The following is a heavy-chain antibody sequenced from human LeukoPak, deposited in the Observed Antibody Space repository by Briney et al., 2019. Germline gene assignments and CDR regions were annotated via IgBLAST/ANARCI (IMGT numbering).Heavy chain of an antibody. CDR1: GFTFSSYW. J-gene: IGHJ5*02. D-gene: IGHD6-19*01. CDR3: AREWLARIAVAGNFDP. CDR2: IKQDGSEK. Sequence: GGSLRLSCAASGFTFSSYWMSWVRQAPGKGLEWVANIKQDGSEKYYADSVKGRFTISRDNAKNSLYLQMNSVRAEDTAVYYCAREWLARIAVAGNFDPWGQGTLVTVSS. V-gene: IGHV3-7*01.